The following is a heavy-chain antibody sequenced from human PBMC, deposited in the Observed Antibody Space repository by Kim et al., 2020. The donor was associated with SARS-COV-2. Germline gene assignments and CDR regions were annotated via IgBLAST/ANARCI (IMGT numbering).Heavy chain of an antibody. V-gene: IGHV3-7*01. CDR2: IKEDRRDT. D-gene: IGHD3-22*01. Sequence: GGSLRLSCVGSGFAFSTSWMTWVRQVPGKGLEWVAYIKEDRRDTYYVDSVKGRFTISRDNAKSSVYLQMNSLRAEDTAVYYCARDGYDCSGEGSLDYYF. J-gene: IGHJ6*01. CDR3: ARDGYDCSGEGSLDYYF. CDR1: GFAFSTSW.